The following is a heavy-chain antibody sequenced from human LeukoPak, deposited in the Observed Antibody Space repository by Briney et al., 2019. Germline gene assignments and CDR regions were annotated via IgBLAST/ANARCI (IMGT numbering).Heavy chain of an antibody. Sequence: ASVKVSCKASGYTFTGYYMHWVRQTPGQGLEWMGWINPNSGGTNYAQEFQGWVTMTRDTSISTAYMELSRLRSDDTAVYYCATRAGGGPKPDYYYYGMDVWGQGTTVTVSS. CDR2: INPNSGGT. J-gene: IGHJ6*02. V-gene: IGHV1-2*04. CDR1: GYTFTGYY. D-gene: IGHD3-16*01. CDR3: ATRAGGGPKPDYYYYGMDV.